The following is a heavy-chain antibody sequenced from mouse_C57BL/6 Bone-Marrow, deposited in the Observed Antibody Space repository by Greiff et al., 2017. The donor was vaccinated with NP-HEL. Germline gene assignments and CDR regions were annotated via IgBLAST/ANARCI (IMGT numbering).Heavy chain of an antibody. D-gene: IGHD2-3*01. V-gene: IGHV5-9-1*02. Sequence: DVQLQESGEGLVKPGGSLKLSCAASGFTFSSYAMSWVRQTPEKRLEWVAYISSGGDYIYYADTVKGRFTISSDNARNTLYLQMSSLKSEDTAMYYGTRESGDGYPYAMDYWGQGTSVTVSS. CDR3: TRESGDGYPYAMDY. CDR1: GFTFSSYA. CDR2: ISSGGDYI. J-gene: IGHJ4*01.